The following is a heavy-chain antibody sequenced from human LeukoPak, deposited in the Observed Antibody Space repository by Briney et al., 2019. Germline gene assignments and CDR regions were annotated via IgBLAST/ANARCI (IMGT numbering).Heavy chain of an antibody. CDR3: ATWTTAFDY. CDR2: ISYDGSNK. Sequence: PGGSLRLSCAASGFSVITYYMSWVRQAPGKGLEWVAVISYDGSNKYYAHSVKGRFTISRDNSRNTLHLQMNSLRAEDTAVYYCATWTTAFDYWGQGTLVTVSS. CDR1: GFSVITYY. J-gene: IGHJ4*02. V-gene: IGHV3-30*03. D-gene: IGHD4-17*01.